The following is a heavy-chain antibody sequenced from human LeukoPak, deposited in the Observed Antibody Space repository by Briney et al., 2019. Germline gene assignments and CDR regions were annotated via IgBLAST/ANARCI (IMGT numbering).Heavy chain of an antibody. V-gene: IGHV4-30-2*01. CDR1: GGSISSGGYS. CDR3: ARGAVGVVNAFDI. Sequence: SQTLSLTCAVSGGSISSGGYSWSWIRQPPGKGLEWIGYIYHSGSTYYNPSLKSQVTISVDRSKNQFSLKLSSVTAADTAVYYCARGAVGVVNAFDIWGQGTMVTVSS. J-gene: IGHJ3*02. CDR2: IYHSGST. D-gene: IGHD3-3*01.